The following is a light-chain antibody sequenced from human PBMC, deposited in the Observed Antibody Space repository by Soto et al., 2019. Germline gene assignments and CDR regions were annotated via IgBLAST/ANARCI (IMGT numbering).Light chain of an antibody. CDR3: ASYTTSSTYV. CDR2: DVS. V-gene: IGLV2-14*03. J-gene: IGLJ1*01. CDR1: SSDVGGFNY. Sequence: QSVLTQPASVSGSPGQSIAISCTGTSSDVGGFNYVSWYQQHPGKAPKFMIYDVSSRPSGVSDRFSGSKSGNTASLTISGLQAEDEAHYYCASYTTSSTYVFGTGTKVTV.